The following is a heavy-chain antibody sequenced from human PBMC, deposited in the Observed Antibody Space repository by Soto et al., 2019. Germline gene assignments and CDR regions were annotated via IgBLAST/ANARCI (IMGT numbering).Heavy chain of an antibody. CDR3: ARDPLRATWDY. J-gene: IGHJ4*02. CDR2: ISAYNANT. D-gene: IGHD1-26*01. Sequence: GASVKVSCKASGYTFTSYGISWVRQAPGQGLEWMGWISAYNANTNYAQKLQGRVTMTTDTSTSTSYMELRSLTSHAPALYFCARDPLRATWDYWRQGTLVTVSS. V-gene: IGHV1-18*01. CDR1: GYTFTSYG.